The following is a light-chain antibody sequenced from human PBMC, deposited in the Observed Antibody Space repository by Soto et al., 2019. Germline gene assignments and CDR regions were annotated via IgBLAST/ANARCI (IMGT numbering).Light chain of an antibody. CDR3: AAWDDSVNGVI. Sequence: QSVLTQPPSASGTPGQRVTISCSGSSSNIGRNTVHWYQHLPGTAPKLLIYSNHQRPSGVTDRFSGSKSGTSASLAISGLQSDDEADYYCAAWDDSVNGVIFGGGTKLTVL. V-gene: IGLV1-44*01. CDR2: SNH. J-gene: IGLJ2*01. CDR1: SSNIGRNT.